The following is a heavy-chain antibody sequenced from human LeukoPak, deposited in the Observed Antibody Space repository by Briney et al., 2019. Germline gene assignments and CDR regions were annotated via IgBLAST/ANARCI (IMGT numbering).Heavy chain of an antibody. V-gene: IGHV3-23*01. D-gene: IGHD4-17*01. CDR3: AKDRAYGDHGGPGAFDI. J-gene: IGHJ3*02. Sequence: GGSLRLSCAASGFTFSSYAMSWVRQAPGKGLEWVSAISGSGGSTYYADSVKGRFTISRDNSKNTLYLQMNSLRAEDTAVYYCAKDRAYGDHGGPGAFDIWGQGTMVTVSS. CDR2: ISGSGGST. CDR1: GFTFSSYA.